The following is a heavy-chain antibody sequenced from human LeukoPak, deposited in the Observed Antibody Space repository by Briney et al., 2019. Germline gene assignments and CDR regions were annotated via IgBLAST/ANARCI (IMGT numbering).Heavy chain of an antibody. CDR2: IYSGGST. V-gene: IGHV3-53*05. D-gene: IGHD3-9*01. CDR3: AKEGLRYFARYYFDY. J-gene: IGHJ4*02. Sequence: GGSLRLSCAASEFSVGSNYMTWVRQAPGKGLEWVSLIYSGGSTYYADSVKGRFTISRDNSKNTLYLQMNSLRAEDTALYYCAKEGLRYFARYYFDYWGQGTLVTVSA. CDR1: EFSVGSNY.